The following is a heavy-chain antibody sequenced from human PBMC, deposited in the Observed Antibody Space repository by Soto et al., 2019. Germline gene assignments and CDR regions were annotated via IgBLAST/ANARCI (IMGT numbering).Heavy chain of an antibody. Sequence: PGESLKISCKGSGYSFTSYWIGWVRQMPGKGLEWMGIIYPGDSDTRYSPSFQGQVTISADKSISTAYLQWSSLKASDTAMYYCARHSYSSGWPNDVFDIWGEGTMLTV. CDR2: IYPGDSDT. CDR3: ARHSYSSGWPNDVFDI. D-gene: IGHD6-19*01. V-gene: IGHV5-51*01. J-gene: IGHJ3*02. CDR1: GYSFTSYW.